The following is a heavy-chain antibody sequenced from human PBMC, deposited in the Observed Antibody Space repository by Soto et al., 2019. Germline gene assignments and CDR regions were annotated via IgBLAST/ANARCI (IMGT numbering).Heavy chain of an antibody. V-gene: IGHV3-74*01. Sequence: GGSLRLSCAASGLNFSSYWMHWVRLAPGKGLVWVSRINSAGSSTSYAASVKGRFTISRDNAKNTLYLQMNSLRAEDTAVYYCALSHTVTTDYWGQGTLVTVSS. CDR2: INSAGSST. J-gene: IGHJ4*02. CDR3: ALSHTVTTDY. D-gene: IGHD4-17*01. CDR1: GLNFSSYW.